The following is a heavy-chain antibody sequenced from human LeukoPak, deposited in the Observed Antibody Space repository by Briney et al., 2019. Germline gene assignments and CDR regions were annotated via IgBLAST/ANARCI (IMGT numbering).Heavy chain of an antibody. CDR2: ISYDGSNK. CDR3: ARPNYCSGGSCYNYFDY. J-gene: IGHJ4*02. D-gene: IGHD2-15*01. Sequence: TGGSLRLSCAASGFTFSSYGMHWVRQAPGKGLEWVAVISYDGSNKYYADSVKGRFTISRDNSKNTLYLQMNSLRAEDTAVYYCARPNYCSGGSCYNYFDYWGQGTLVTVSS. CDR1: GFTFSSYG. V-gene: IGHV3-30*03.